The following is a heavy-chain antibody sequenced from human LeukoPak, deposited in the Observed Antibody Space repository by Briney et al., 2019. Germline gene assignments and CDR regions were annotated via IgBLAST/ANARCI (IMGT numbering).Heavy chain of an antibody. CDR1: GGSISSGSYY. CDR3: ARDCSSTSCYRYYYYMDV. D-gene: IGHD2-2*02. J-gene: IGHJ6*03. CDR2: IYTSGST. Sequence: NASQTLSLTCTGSGGSISSGSYYWSWIRQPAGKGLEWIGRIYTSGSTNYNPSLKSRVTISVDTSKNQFSLELSSVTAAETAVYYCARDCSSTSCYRYYYYMDVSGKGTTVTAS. V-gene: IGHV4-61*02.